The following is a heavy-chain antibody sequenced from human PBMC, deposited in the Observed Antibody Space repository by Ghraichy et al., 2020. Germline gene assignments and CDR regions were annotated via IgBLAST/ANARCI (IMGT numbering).Heavy chain of an antibody. CDR3: ARGALFHAFDI. CDR1: GFTFRSYW. V-gene: IGHV3-74*01. J-gene: IGHJ3*02. Sequence: LTCAASGFTFRSYWIHWVRQVPGKGLMWLSRVDNDGSSTVYADSVRGRFTISRDNAENMVYLQMNSLRADDTAVYYCARGALFHAFDIWGPGTMVTVSS. CDR2: VDNDGSST.